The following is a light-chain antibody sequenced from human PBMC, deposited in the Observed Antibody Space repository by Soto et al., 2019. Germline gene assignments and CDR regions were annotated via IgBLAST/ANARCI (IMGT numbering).Light chain of an antibody. CDR3: QQYYEPPWT. Sequence: DIVMTQSPDSLAVSLGERATINCKSSQSLLYSSNNKNYLSWYQQKPGQPPKLLIHWASNREFGVPDRFSGSGSGTDFTLTISILQTEDVAVYYCQQYYEPPWTFGQGTKVEIK. J-gene: IGKJ1*01. CDR1: QSLLYSSNNKNY. CDR2: WAS. V-gene: IGKV4-1*01.